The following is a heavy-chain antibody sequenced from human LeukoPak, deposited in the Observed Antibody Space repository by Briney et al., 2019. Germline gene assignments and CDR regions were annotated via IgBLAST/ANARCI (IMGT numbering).Heavy chain of an antibody. D-gene: IGHD3-10*01. CDR2: ISGSGGST. V-gene: IGHV3-23*01. CDR3: ARDRIYYASGTYNFDY. CDR1: GFTFSSYA. J-gene: IGHJ4*02. Sequence: GGSLRLSCAASGFTFSSYAMSWVRQAPGKGLEWVSAISGSGGSTYYADSVKGRFTISRDNSKNTLYLQMNSLRAEDTAVYYCARDRIYYASGTYNFDYWGQGTLVTVSS.